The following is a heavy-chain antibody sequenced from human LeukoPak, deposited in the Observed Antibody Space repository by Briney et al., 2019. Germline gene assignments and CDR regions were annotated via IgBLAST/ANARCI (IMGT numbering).Heavy chain of an antibody. J-gene: IGHJ4*02. D-gene: IGHD6-19*01. Sequence: PGGSLRLSCAASGFTFSYYWMHWVRRAPGMGLVWVSRISRDGTSTTYAESVKGRFTTSRDNAKNTLYLQLNSLRDEDTAVYYCATDREQWLAADWGQGTLVTVSA. CDR1: GFTFSYYW. CDR3: ATDREQWLAAD. V-gene: IGHV3-74*01. CDR2: ISRDGTST.